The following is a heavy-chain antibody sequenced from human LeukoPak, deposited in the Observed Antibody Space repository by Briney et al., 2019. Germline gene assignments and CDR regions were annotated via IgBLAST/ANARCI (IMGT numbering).Heavy chain of an antibody. D-gene: IGHD1-1*01. J-gene: IGHJ4*02. CDR3: ARGRMWHSNAVGSDY. V-gene: IGHV1-69*05. CDR2: IIPIFGTA. CDR1: GGTFSSYA. Sequence: SVKVSCKASGGTFSSYAISWVRQAPGQGLEWMGGIIPIFGTANYAQTFQGRVTITTDESTSTAYMELSSLRSEDTAVYYCARGRMWHSNAVGSDYWGQGTLVTVSS.